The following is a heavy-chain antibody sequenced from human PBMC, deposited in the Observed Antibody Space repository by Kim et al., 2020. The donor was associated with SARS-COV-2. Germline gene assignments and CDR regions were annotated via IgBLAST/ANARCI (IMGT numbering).Heavy chain of an antibody. V-gene: IGHV4-34*01. D-gene: IGHD3-10*01. CDR2: INHSGST. CDR3: ARPSVLGIAARGYYYGSGSYYPRRYYFDY. Sequence: SETLSLTCAVYGGSFSGYYWSWIRQPPGKGLEWIGEINHSGSTNYNPSLKSRVTISVDTSKNQFSLKLSSVTAADTAVYYCARPSVLGIAARGYYYGSGSYYPRRYYFDYWGQGTLVTVSS. J-gene: IGHJ4*02. CDR1: GGSFSGYY.